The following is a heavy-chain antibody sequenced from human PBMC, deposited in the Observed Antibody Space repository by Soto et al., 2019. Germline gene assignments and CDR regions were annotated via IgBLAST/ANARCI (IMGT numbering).Heavy chain of an antibody. CDR2: IKQDGTEK. V-gene: IGHV3-7*01. CDR3: ARGDTHMITGMDSFDI. CDR1: GFTFSRYW. Sequence: GGSLRLSCAASGFTFSRYWMNWVRQAPGKGLEWVANIKQDGTEKNYVDSVKGRFTISRDNARKSLYLQMDSLRAEDTAVYFCARGDTHMITGMDSFDIWGQGTMVTVSS. J-gene: IGHJ3*02. D-gene: IGHD3-16*01.